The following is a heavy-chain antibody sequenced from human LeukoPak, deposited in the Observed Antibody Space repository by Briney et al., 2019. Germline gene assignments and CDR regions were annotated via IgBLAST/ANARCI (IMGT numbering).Heavy chain of an antibody. D-gene: IGHD4-17*01. V-gene: IGHV3-9*01. J-gene: IGHJ4*02. CDR2: ISWNSGSI. CDR1: GFTFDDYA. Sequence: GGSLRLSCAASGFTFDDYAMPWVRQAPGKGLEWVSGISWNSGSIGYADSVKGRFTISRDNAKNPLYLQMNSLRAEDTALYYCAKDERDYGDYSFDYWGQGTLVTVSS. CDR3: AKDERDYGDYSFDY.